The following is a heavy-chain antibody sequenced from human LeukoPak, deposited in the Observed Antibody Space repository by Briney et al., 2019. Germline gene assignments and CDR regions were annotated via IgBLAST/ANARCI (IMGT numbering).Heavy chain of an antibody. CDR3: ASEEWGDAFDI. CDR1: GFTFSSYW. V-gene: IGHV3-7*01. CDR2: IKQDGSEK. Sequence: PGGSLRLSCAASGFTFSSYWMSCVRQAPGKGLEWVANIKQDGSEKYYVDSVKGRFTISRDNAKNSLYLQMNSLRAEDTAVYYCASEEWGDAFDIWGQGTMVTVSS. D-gene: IGHD3-3*01. J-gene: IGHJ3*02.